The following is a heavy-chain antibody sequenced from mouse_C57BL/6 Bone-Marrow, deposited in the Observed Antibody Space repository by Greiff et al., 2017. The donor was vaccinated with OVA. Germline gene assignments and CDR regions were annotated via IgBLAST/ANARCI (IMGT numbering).Heavy chain of an antibody. CDR1: GYTFTSYW. J-gene: IGHJ2*01. CDR3: ARRIHFDY. CDR2: IDPSDSYT. Sequence: QVQLQQPGAELVMPGASVKLSCKASGYTFTSYWMHWVKQRPGQGLEWIREIDPSDSYTNYNQKFKGKSTLTVDKSSSTAYMQLSSLTSEDSAVYYCARRIHFDYWGQGTTLTVSS. V-gene: IGHV1-69*01.